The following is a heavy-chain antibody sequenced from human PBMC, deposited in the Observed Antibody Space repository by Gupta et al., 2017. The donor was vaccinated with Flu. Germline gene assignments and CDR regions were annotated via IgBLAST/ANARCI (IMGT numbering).Heavy chain of an antibody. D-gene: IGHD3/OR15-3a*01. CDR2: ILWNDDK. CDR1: GFSLTTSGEG. J-gene: IGHJ5*02. CDR3: SHRHLWTSDFPS. V-gene: IGHV2-5*01. Sequence: QITLKESGPTLVKPTQTLTLTCDFSGFSLTTSGEGVGWIRQPPGKAPEWLALILWNDDKRYSPSLKSRLTITKDTSKNQVVLTMTNVDPVDTATYFCSHRHLWTSDFPSWGPGILVTVSA.